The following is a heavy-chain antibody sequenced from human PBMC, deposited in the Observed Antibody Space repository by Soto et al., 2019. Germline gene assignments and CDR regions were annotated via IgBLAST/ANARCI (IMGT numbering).Heavy chain of an antibody. D-gene: IGHD6-13*01. CDR2: ISAYNGNT. V-gene: IGHV1-18*01. Sequence: APVKVSWKAAGYTFSSYGISWVRQAPGQGLEWMGWISAYNGNTNYAQKLQGRVTMTTDTSTSTAYMELRSLRSDDTAVYYCARGGIGYSSSWYYYYMDVWGKGTTVTVSS. J-gene: IGHJ6*03. CDR1: GYTFSSYG. CDR3: ARGGIGYSSSWYYYYMDV.